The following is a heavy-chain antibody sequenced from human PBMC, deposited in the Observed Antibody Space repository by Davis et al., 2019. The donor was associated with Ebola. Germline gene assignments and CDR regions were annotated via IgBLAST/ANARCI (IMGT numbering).Heavy chain of an antibody. Sequence: MPSETLSLTCTVSGGSISTYYWSWIRQPPGKGLEWIGCIDYTGSTNHNPSLKSRVTISIDTSKNQFSLEVRSVTAADTAFYYCVRGSDAYKTGYWGQGTLVTVSS. D-gene: IGHD5-24*01. CDR1: GGSISTYY. CDR2: IDYTGST. CDR3: VRGSDAYKTGY. V-gene: IGHV4-59*01. J-gene: IGHJ4*02.